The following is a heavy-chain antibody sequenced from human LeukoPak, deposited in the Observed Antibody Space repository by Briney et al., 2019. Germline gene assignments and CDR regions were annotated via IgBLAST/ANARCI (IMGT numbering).Heavy chain of an antibody. CDR2: IYYSGST. CDR1: GGSISSYY. J-gene: IGHJ3*02. CDR3: ARDDGDNDAFDI. V-gene: IGHV4-59*01. D-gene: IGHD4-17*01. Sequence: SETLSLTCTVSGGSISSYYWSWIRQPPGKGLEWIGYIYYSGSTNYNPSLKSRVTISVDTSKNQFSLKLSSVTAADTAVYYCARDDGDNDAFDIWGQGTMVAVSS.